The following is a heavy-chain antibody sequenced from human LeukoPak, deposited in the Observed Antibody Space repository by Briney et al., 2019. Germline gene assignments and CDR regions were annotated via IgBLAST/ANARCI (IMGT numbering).Heavy chain of an antibody. Sequence: ASVKVSCKASGYTFTSYGISWVRQAPGQGLEWVGWISAYNGNTNYAQKLQGRVTMTTDTSTSTAYMELRSLRSDDTAVYYCAREGAPYCSSTSCYYYYGMDVWGQGTTVTVSS. CDR1: GYTFTSYG. CDR3: AREGAPYCSSTSCYYYYGMDV. J-gene: IGHJ6*02. CDR2: ISAYNGNT. D-gene: IGHD2-2*01. V-gene: IGHV1-18*01.